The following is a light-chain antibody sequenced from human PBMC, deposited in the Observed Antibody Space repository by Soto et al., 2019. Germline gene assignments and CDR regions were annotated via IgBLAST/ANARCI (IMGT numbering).Light chain of an antibody. CDR3: QQYYSTPLT. V-gene: IGKV4-1*01. CDR2: WAS. CDR1: QSVLYSPNNKNY. J-gene: IGKJ5*01. Sequence: DIVMTQSPDSLAVSLGERATINCKSSQSVLYSPNNKNYLAWYQQKPGHPPKLVIYWASTRESGVPDRFSGSGSGTDFTLTINSLQDEDVAAYYCQQYYSTPLTFGQGTRLEIK.